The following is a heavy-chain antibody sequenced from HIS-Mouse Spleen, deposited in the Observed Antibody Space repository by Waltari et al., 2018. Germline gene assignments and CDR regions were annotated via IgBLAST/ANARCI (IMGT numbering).Heavy chain of an antibody. CDR3: AAPGYSSSWYAFDI. CDR2: FHYRGSN. V-gene: IGHV4-59*08. Sequence: QVQLQESGPGLVKPSETLSLTCTVSGGSISSYYWSWIRQPPGKGLVWIGYFHYRGSNTYNPSLKSRGTISVDTSKNQFSLKLSSVTAADTAVYYCAAPGYSSSWYAFDIWGQGTMVTVSS. J-gene: IGHJ3*02. CDR1: GGSISSYY. D-gene: IGHD6-13*01.